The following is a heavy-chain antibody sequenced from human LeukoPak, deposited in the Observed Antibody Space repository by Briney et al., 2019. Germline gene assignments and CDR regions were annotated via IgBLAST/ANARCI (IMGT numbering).Heavy chain of an antibody. D-gene: IGHD6-19*01. V-gene: IGHV3-11*05. CDR2: ISSSSSYT. Sequence: GGSLRLSCAASGFTFSDYYMNWIRQTPGKGLEWVSYISSSSSYTNYADSVKGRFTISRDNAKNSLYLQMNSLRAEDTAVYYCARDRNISVAGRSTSFDYWGQGTLVTVSS. J-gene: IGHJ4*02. CDR3: ARDRNISVAGRSTSFDY. CDR1: GFTFSDYY.